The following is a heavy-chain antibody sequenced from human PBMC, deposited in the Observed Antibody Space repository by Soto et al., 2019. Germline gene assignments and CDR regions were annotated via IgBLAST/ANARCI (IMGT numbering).Heavy chain of an antibody. V-gene: IGHV3-30-3*01. D-gene: IGHD2-15*01. Sequence: GGSLRLSCAASGFTFSSYAMHWVRQAPGKGLEWVAVISYDGSNKYYADSVKGRFTISRDNSKNTLYLQMNSLRAEDTAVYYCARPYCSGGSCYSYYYYGMDVWGQGTTVTVSS. CDR1: GFTFSSYA. CDR3: ARPYCSGGSCYSYYYYGMDV. J-gene: IGHJ6*02. CDR2: ISYDGSNK.